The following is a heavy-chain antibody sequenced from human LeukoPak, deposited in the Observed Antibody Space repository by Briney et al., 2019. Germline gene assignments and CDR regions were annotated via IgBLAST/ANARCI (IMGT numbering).Heavy chain of an antibody. J-gene: IGHJ4*02. CDR3: ARRLYYYGSGSYSLIDY. D-gene: IGHD3-10*01. CDR1: GGSFNPYY. V-gene: IGHV4-34*01. Sequence: SETLSLTCAVYGGSFNPYYWSWIRQPPGKGLEWIGEINHSGSTNYSPSLKSRVTISVDTSKNQFSLKLSSVTAADTAVYYCARRLYYYGSGSYSLIDYWGQGTLVTVSS. CDR2: INHSGST.